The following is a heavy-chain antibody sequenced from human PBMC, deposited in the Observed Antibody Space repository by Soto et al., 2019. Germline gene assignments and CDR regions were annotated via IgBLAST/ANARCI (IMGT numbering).Heavy chain of an antibody. CDR2: IYYSGST. CDR3: ARDRVTTWSGYYYMDV. V-gene: IGHV4-31*03. Sequence: SETLSLTCTVSGGSISSGGYYWSWIRQHPGKGLEWIGYIYYSGSTYYNPSLKSRVTISVDTSKNQFSLKLSSVTAADTAVYYCARDRVTTWSGYYYMDVWGKGTTVTVSS. CDR1: GGSISSGGYY. D-gene: IGHD4-4*01. J-gene: IGHJ6*03.